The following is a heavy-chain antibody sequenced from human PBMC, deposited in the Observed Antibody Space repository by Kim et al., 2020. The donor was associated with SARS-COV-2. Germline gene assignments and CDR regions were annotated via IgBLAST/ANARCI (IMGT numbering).Heavy chain of an antibody. Sequence: GGSLRLSCAASGFSFPYYWMSWVRLAPGKGLEWVASIGQDGSESLYVDSVRGRFAISRDNAENSLFLEMNNLRVEDTAVYYCACRVAGVSIGAMGYPYYLDVWGKGTTVTVSS. V-gene: IGHV3-7*01. CDR2: IGQDGSES. CDR3: ACRVAGVSIGAMGYPYYLDV. D-gene: IGHD3-16*01. CDR1: GFSFPYYW. J-gene: IGHJ6*03.